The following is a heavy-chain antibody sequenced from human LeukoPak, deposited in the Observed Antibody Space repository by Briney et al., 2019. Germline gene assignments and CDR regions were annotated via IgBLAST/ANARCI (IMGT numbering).Heavy chain of an antibody. CDR2: ISDSGSAT. CDR1: GFTFNKYA. CDR3: AKRSCSGGSCNFDY. Sequence: GGSLRLSCAASGFTFNKYAMLWVRHPPEKGLEWVSSISDSGSATNYADSVKVRFTISRDNYKNTLFLQMNSLRDDDTAVYYCAKRSCSGGSCNFDYWGQGTLVTVTS. V-gene: IGHV3-23*01. D-gene: IGHD2-15*01. J-gene: IGHJ4*02.